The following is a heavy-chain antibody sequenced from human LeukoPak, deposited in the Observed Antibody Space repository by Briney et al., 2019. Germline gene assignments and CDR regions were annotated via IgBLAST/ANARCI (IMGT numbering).Heavy chain of an antibody. CDR3: ARGASYFDY. CDR1: GASISSYS. Sequence: SETLSLTCTVSGASISSYSWSWIRQPPGKGLEWIGYVFNSGITNYNPSLKSRLTISLDTPKNHLSLKLSSVTAADTAVYYCARGASYFDYWGQGTLVTVSS. J-gene: IGHJ4*02. V-gene: IGHV4-59*01. CDR2: VFNSGIT. D-gene: IGHD3-16*01.